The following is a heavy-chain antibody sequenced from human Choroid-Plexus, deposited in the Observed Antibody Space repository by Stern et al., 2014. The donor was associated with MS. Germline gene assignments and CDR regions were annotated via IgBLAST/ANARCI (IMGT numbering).Heavy chain of an antibody. CDR2: VSYDGSNK. V-gene: IGHV3-30*18. CDR1: GFTFGSCA. J-gene: IGHJ5*02. CDR3: AKDRQYLTYFFDH. D-gene: IGHD2/OR15-2a*01. Sequence: VHLVESGGGVVQTGRPLRLSCVASGFTFGSCAMHWVRQAPGKGLEWVAGVSYDGSNKYYADSVKGRFTISRDNSQNTLYMQMSSLRPEDTAVYYCAKDRQYLTYFFDHWGQGSLVTVSS.